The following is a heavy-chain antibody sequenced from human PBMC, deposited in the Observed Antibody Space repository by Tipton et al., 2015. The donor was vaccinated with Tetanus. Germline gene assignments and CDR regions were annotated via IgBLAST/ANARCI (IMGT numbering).Heavy chain of an antibody. V-gene: IGHV4-59*06. Sequence: PGLVKPSKTLSLTCSVSGGSFSGYLWSWVRQPSGKGLEWIGYIYYTGNTYYNPSLKSRVTISVDTSNNQFTLRLISVTAADTAVYYCARGGDTYFGSSCFYDWWGQGTRVTVSS. CDR1: GGSFSGYL. CDR3: ARGGDTYFGSSCFYDW. J-gene: IGHJ4*02. D-gene: IGHD3-22*01. CDR2: IYYTGNT.